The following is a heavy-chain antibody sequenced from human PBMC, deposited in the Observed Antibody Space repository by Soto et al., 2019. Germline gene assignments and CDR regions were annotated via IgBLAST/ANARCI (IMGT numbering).Heavy chain of an antibody. CDR1: GFTFNNYA. V-gene: IGHV3-23*01. CDR3: ARDRNYPRDQFHN. CDR2: ISANGQGI. D-gene: IGHD1-7*01. J-gene: IGHJ4*02. Sequence: GGSLRLSCAASGFTFNNYAMSWVRQAPGKGLEWVSAISANGQGIYYADSVKGRFIISRDSSKNTVFLHMDSLTAEDTAVYYCARDRNYPRDQFHNWGQGTLVTVSS.